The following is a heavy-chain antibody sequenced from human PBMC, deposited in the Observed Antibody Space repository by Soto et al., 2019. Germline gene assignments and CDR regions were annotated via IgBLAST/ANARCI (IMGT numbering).Heavy chain of an antibody. V-gene: IGHV4-4*07. Sequence: LSLTCRVSGDSINRYYWSWIRQSAGKGLEWIGRTYITGDTNFNPSLKSRVTMSLDMSRHQLSLHLSSVTAADTAVYYCAREYTETVDGPTPFYFDYWGQGTPVTVSS. CDR3: AREYTETVDGPTPFYFDY. J-gene: IGHJ4*02. CDR2: TYITGDT. D-gene: IGHD6-19*01. CDR1: GDSINRYY.